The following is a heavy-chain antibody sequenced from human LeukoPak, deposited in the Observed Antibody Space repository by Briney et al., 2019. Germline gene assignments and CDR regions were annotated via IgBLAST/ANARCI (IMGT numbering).Heavy chain of an antibody. CDR2: IYSGGST. CDR3: ARTWGLLRWYFDF. CDR1: GFTVSSNY. D-gene: IGHD1-26*01. Sequence: GGSLRLSCAASGFTVSSNYVSWVRQAPGKGLEWVSVIYSGGSTYYADSVKGRFTISRDSSKNTLYLQMNSLRAEDTAVYYCARTWGLLRWYFDFWGQGTLVTVSS. J-gene: IGHJ4*02. V-gene: IGHV3-66*01.